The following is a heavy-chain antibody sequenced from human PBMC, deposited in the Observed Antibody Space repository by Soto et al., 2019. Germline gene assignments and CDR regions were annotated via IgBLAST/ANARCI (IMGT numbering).Heavy chain of an antibody. V-gene: IGHV1-18*01. CDR3: ARGRYGDY. CDR2: ISAHNGNT. J-gene: IGHJ4*02. CDR1: GYTFTSYG. D-gene: IGHD1-1*01. Sequence: QVHLVQSGAEVKKPGASVQVSCKASGYTFTSYGITWVRQAPGQGLEWMGWISAHNGNTDYAQKLQGRVIVTRDTSTSTAYMELRSLIYDDAAVYYCARGRYGDYWGQGALVTVSS.